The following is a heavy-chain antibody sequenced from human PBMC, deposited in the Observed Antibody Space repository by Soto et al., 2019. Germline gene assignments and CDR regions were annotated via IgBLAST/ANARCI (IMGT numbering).Heavy chain of an antibody. CDR2: IYYSGST. D-gene: IGHD2-15*01. J-gene: IGHJ3*02. CDR3: ASYCSGGSCYYRDAFDI. V-gene: IGHV4-30-4*01. CDR1: GGSISSGDYY. Sequence: SETLSLTCTVSGGSISSGDYYWSWIRQPPGKGLEWIGYIYYSGSTYYNPSLKSRVTISVDTSKNQFSLKLSSVTAADTAVYYCASYCSGGSCYYRDAFDIWGQGTMVTVSS.